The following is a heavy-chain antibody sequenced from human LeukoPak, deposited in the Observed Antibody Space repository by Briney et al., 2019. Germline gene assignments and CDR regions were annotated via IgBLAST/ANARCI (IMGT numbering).Heavy chain of an antibody. J-gene: IGHJ4*02. CDR2: VNPNTGGT. Sequence: ASVKVFYKASGYTFTGYYMHCVRQAPRQGLEWMGCVNPNTGGTIYAKKFKGRVTMTRDTSNSTAYMELGRLRSDDTGVYYCAPTSGWSYYFEYWGQGTLVTVSS. D-gene: IGHD6-19*01. CDR1: GYTFTGYY. CDR3: APTSGWSYYFEY. V-gene: IGHV1-2*02.